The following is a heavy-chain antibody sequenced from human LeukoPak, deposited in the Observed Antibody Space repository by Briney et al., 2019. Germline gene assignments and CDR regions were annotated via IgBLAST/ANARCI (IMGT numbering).Heavy chain of an antibody. CDR3: AKDLDYYDSSGYYDY. CDR1: GFTFDDYA. D-gene: IGHD3-22*01. Sequence: GGSLRLSCAASGFTFDDYAMPWVRQAPGKGLEWVSGISWNSGSIGYADSVKGRFTISRDNAKNSLYLQMNSLRAEDTALYYCAKDLDYYDSSGYYDYWGQGTLVTVSS. J-gene: IGHJ4*02. V-gene: IGHV3-9*01. CDR2: ISWNSGSI.